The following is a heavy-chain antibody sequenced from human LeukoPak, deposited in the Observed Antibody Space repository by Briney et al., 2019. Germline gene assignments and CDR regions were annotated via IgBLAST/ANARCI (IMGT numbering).Heavy chain of an antibody. CDR3: ARSDYGDPNPFDY. Sequence: SETLSLTCTVSGGSISGYYWSWIRQPPGKGLEWIGYIYYSGSTYYNPSLKSRVTISVDTSKNQFSLKLGSVTAADTAVYYCARSDYGDPNPFDYWGQGTLVTVSS. J-gene: IGHJ4*02. CDR1: GGSISGYY. V-gene: IGHV4-30-4*01. D-gene: IGHD4-17*01. CDR2: IYYSGST.